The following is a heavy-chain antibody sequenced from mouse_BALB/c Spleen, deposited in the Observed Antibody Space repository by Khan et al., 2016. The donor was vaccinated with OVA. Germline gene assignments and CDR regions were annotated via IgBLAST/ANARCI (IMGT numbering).Heavy chain of an antibody. V-gene: IGHV9-3-1*01. CDR1: GYTFKDYV. J-gene: IGHJ2*01. Sequence: QIQLVQSGPELKKPGETVKISCKASGYTFKDYVMNWVKQSPGEGLKWMGWMNTYTGEPTYADDFKGRFAFSLETSASTAYLQINSLKNEDTATYFCLRFHGGYGGRGTTLTVSS. CDR3: LRFHGGY. CDR2: MNTYTGEP.